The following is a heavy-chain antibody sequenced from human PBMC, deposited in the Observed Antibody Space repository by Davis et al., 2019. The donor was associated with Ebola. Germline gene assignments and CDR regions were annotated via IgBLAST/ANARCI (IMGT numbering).Heavy chain of an antibody. J-gene: IGHJ6*02. CDR1: GYTFTSYY. CDR3: ARDSQYSYCSSTSCYHYGMDV. D-gene: IGHD2-2*01. V-gene: IGHV1-2*02. CDR2: MNPNSGNT. Sequence: ASVKVSCKASGYTFTSYYMHWVRQATGQGLEWMGWMNPNSGNTGYAQKFQGRVTMTRDTSISTAYMELSRLRSDDTAVYSCARDSQYSYCSSTSCYHYGMDVWGQGTTVTVSS.